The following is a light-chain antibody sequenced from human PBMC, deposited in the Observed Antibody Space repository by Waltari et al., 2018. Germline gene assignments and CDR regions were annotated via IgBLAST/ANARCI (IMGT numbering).Light chain of an antibody. J-gene: IGLJ3*02. Sequence: SRELTQPPSVSVSPGQTATSSCAGDDLDNTDAHWYQQKPGRPPVLVIHHNNNWPSGIPYRFSGSKSGKTATLTISGTQAMDEADYYCQAWDSGTVFGGGTKLTVL. CDR3: QAWDSGTV. CDR1: DLDNTD. CDR2: HNN. V-gene: IGLV3-1*01.